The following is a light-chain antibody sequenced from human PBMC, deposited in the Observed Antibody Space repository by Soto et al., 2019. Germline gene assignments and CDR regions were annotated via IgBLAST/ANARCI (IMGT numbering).Light chain of an antibody. V-gene: IGKV3-15*01. J-gene: IGKJ1*01. CDR2: VAS. CDR3: QQDYNWLWT. CDR1: QSVSTS. Sequence: EVVLTQSPATLSVSPGERATLSCRAGQSVSTSLAWYQQKPGQAPRLLISVASTRATGIRARFCGSGSGTEFTLTISTLWSEDFVFYFCQQDYNWLWTFGQRTKVDIK.